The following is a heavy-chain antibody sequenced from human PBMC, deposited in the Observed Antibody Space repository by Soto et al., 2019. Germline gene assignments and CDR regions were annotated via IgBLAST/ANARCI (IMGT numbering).Heavy chain of an antibody. CDR3: ARDWVDYAGGMDV. J-gene: IGHJ6*02. CDR1: GFTFSSYA. V-gene: IGHV3-30-3*01. CDR2: ISYDGSNK. Sequence: QVQLVESGGGVVQPGRSLRLSCAASGFTFSSYAMHWVRQAPGKGLEWVAVISYDGSNKYYADSVKGRFTISRDNXKNTLYLQMNSLRAEDTAVYYCARDWVDYAGGMDVWGQGTTVTVSS. D-gene: IGHD4-17*01.